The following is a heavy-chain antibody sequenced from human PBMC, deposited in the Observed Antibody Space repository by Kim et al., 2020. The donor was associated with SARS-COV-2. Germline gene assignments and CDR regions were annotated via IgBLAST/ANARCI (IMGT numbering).Heavy chain of an antibody. CDR3: ARLPDNYYDSSGHPSGAFDI. J-gene: IGHJ3*02. D-gene: IGHD3-22*01. CDR2: IYPGDSDT. CDR1: GYSFTSYW. Sequence: GESLKISCKGSGYSFTSYWIGWVRQMPGKGLEWMGIIYPGDSDTRYSPSFQGQVTISADKSISTAYLQWSSLKASDTAMYYCARLPDNYYDSSGHPSGAFDIWGQGTMVTVSS. V-gene: IGHV5-51*01.